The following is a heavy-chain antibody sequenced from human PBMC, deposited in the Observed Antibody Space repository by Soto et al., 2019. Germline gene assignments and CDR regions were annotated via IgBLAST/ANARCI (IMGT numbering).Heavy chain of an antibody. D-gene: IGHD2-15*01. V-gene: IGHV4-59*08. J-gene: IGHJ4*02. CDR3: ARFSGGSCFDY. Sequence: PSETLSLTCTVSGGSISSYYWSWIRQPPGKGLEWIGYIYYSGSTNYNPSLKSRVTISVDTSKNQFSLKLSSVTAADTAVYYCARFSGGSCFDYWGQGTLVTGSS. CDR2: IYYSGST. CDR1: GGSISSYY.